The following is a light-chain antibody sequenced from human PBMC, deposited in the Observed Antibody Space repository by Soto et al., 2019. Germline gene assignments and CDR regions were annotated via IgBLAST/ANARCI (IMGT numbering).Light chain of an antibody. Sequence: DLQMTQSPSSLSASVGDRVTITCRASQSISSYVNWFQQEPGKAPKLLLYAASSLQSGVPSRFSGSGFGTYFTLTIHSLQPEDSATYYCQQTFTVPLTFGGGTKVEIK. V-gene: IGKV1-39*01. J-gene: IGKJ4*01. CDR1: QSISSY. CDR3: QQTFTVPLT. CDR2: AAS.